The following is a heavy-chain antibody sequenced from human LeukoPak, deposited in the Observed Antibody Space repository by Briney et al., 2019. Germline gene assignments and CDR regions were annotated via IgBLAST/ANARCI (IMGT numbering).Heavy chain of an antibody. CDR1: GFTFNSYW. V-gene: IGHV3-74*01. D-gene: IGHD5-24*01. CDR2: IVGDGSYT. CDR3: ARDGSNSHAFDV. J-gene: IGHJ3*01. Sequence: GGSLRLSCAASGFTFNSYWMHWVRQAPGKGLVWVSRIVGDGSYTNYADSVKGRFTISRDNAKNTLFLQMNSLRAEDTAVYYCARDGSNSHAFDVWGLGTMVTVSS.